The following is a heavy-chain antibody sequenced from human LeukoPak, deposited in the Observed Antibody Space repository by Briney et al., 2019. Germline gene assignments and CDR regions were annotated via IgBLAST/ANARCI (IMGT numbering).Heavy chain of an antibody. CDR1: GYSFTSSW. Sequence: GESLKISCQASGYSFTSSWIGWARQMPGKGLEWMAIINPGDSDTRYSPSFQGQVTISADKSISTVYLQWGSLKASDTAMYYCARSTGGRGGMDVWGQGTTVTVSS. V-gene: IGHV5-51*01. J-gene: IGHJ6*02. CDR2: INPGDSDT. CDR3: ARSTGGRGGMDV. D-gene: IGHD7-27*01.